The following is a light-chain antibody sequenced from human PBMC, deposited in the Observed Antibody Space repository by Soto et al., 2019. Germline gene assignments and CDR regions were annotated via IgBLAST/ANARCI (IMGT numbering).Light chain of an antibody. V-gene: IGKV3-20*01. CDR1: QIVSSR. CDR2: GAS. Sequence: EIVMTQSPGTLSFSPGERATLSCRASQIVSSRLAWYQQKPGQAPRLLISGASSRATGIPDRFSGSGSGTDFTLTISRLEPEDFALYYCQHYVERSPITFGQGTRLEIK. CDR3: QHYVERSPIT. J-gene: IGKJ5*01.